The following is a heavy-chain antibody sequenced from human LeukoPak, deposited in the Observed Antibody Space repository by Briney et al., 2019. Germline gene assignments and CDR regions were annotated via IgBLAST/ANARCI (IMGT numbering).Heavy chain of an antibody. V-gene: IGHV3-43D*03. CDR1: GFTFDDYA. D-gene: IGHD5-18*01. Sequence: GGSLRLSCAASGFTFDDYAMHWVRQAPGKGLEWVSLISWDGGSTYYADSVKGRFTISRDNSKNSLYLQMNSLRAEDTALYYCAKDKKYSYGLGAFDIWGQGTMVTVSS. J-gene: IGHJ3*02. CDR3: AKDKKYSYGLGAFDI. CDR2: ISWDGGST.